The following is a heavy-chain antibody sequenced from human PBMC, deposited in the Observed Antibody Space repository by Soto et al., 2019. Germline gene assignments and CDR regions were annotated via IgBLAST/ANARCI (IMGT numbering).Heavy chain of an antibody. J-gene: IGHJ5*02. CDR1: NGSISRSNW. CDR2: IYHSGST. CDR3: TSRAVAGTYDLFDP. Sequence: QVQLQESDPGLVKPSGTLSLTCAVSNGSISRSNWLTWVRQPPGEGLEWIGEIYHSGSTNYSPSLKSRVTLSLDKSKNQFSLRLTSVTAADTAVYYCTSRAVAGTYDLFDPWGQGTLVTVSS. D-gene: IGHD6-19*01. V-gene: IGHV4-4*02.